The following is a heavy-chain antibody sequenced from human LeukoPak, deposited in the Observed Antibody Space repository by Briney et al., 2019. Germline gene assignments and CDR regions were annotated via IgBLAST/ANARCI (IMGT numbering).Heavy chain of an antibody. CDR3: ARGWEKFDY. J-gene: IGHJ4*02. D-gene: IGHD1-26*01. CDR2: IYHSGST. Sequence: SETLSLTCTVSGGSISSYYWSWIRQPPGKGLEWIGSIYHSGSTYYSPSLKSRVTISLDTSKNQFSLKLNSLTAADTAVYYCARGWEKFDYWGQGTRVTVSS. V-gene: IGHV4-59*08. CDR1: GGSISSYY.